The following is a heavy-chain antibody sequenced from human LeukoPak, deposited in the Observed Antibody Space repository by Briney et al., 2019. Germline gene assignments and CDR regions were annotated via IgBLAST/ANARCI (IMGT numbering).Heavy chain of an antibody. D-gene: IGHD3-22*01. CDR1: GGSFSGYY. Sequence: PSETLSLTCAVYGGSFSGYYWSWIRQPPGKGLEWIGEINHSGSTNYNPSLKSRVTISVDTSKNQFSLKLSSVTAADTAVYYCARETLYYDSSGYIDYWGQGTLVTVSS. CDR3: ARETLYYDSSGYIDY. J-gene: IGHJ4*02. V-gene: IGHV4-34*09. CDR2: INHSGST.